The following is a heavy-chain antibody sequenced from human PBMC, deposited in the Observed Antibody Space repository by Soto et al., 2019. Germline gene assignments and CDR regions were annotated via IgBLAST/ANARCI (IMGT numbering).Heavy chain of an antibody. Sequence: DSGKVSCKASGYTFTSYVISWVLQAPGQGLEWMGWINPNSGGTNYAQKFQGRVTMTRDTSISTAYMELSRLRSDDTAVYYCARVAAGSGEDFDYWGQGTLVTVSS. V-gene: IGHV1-2*02. CDR1: GYTFTSYV. CDR2: INPNSGGT. J-gene: IGHJ4*02. CDR3: ARVAAGSGEDFDY. D-gene: IGHD6-13*01.